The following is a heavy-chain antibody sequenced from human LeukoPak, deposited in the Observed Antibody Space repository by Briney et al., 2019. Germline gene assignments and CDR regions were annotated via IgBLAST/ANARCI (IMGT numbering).Heavy chain of an antibody. CDR1: GGSFSGDY. CDR3: AREGISGSYSNDAFDI. V-gene: IGHV4-34*01. J-gene: IGHJ3*02. Sequence: PSETLSLTCAIYGGSFSGDYWSWIRQPPGKGLEYIGEINHSGNTNYNPSLKSRVTISLDTSKSQFSLKLSSVTAADTAVYYCAREGISGSYSNDAFDIWGQGTMVTVSS. CDR2: INHSGNT. D-gene: IGHD1-26*01.